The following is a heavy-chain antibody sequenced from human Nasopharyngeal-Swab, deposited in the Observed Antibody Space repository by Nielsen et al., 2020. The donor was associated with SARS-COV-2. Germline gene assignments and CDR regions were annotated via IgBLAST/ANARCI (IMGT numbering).Heavy chain of an antibody. CDR1: GFTLSYYW. J-gene: IGHJ4*02. CDR2: IKPDGSEK. D-gene: IGHD2-15*01. V-gene: IGHV3-7*03. Sequence: GESLKISCAASGFTLSYYWMNWLRQAPGKGLEWVAVIKPDGSEKYYVDSVKGRFNISRDNAKNSLYLQMNSLRAEDTAVYYCARDYWWSVAYWGQGTPVAVSS. CDR3: ARDYWWSVAY.